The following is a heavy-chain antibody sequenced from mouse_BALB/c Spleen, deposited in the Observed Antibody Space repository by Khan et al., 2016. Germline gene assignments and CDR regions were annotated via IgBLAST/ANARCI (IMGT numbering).Heavy chain of an antibody. CDR3: TRDSSGGFAY. D-gene: IGHD3-1*01. CDR1: GFTFSSYT. J-gene: IGHJ3*01. Sequence: EVGLVESGGGLVKPGGSLKLSCAASGFTFSSYTMSWVRQTPGKRLEWVATISSGGNYTYYPDTVKGRFTISRDNAKNTLYLQMSSLKSEDTAMYYCTRDSSGGFAYWGQGTLVTVSA. CDR2: ISSGGNYT. V-gene: IGHV5-6-4*01.